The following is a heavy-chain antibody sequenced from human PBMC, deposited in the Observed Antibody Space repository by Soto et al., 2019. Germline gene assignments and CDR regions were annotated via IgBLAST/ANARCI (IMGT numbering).Heavy chain of an antibody. CDR2: ISGSGGST. Sequence: EVQLLESGGGLVQPGGSLRLSCAASGLTFSTYAMSWVRQSPGKGLEWVSAISGSGGSTYYADSVKGRFTISRDNSKNTLYLQMTSLRAEDTAVYYCAKDLRIGLNSAGQAFDYWGQGTLLTVSS. D-gene: IGHD2-15*01. CDR1: GLTFSTYA. V-gene: IGHV3-23*01. CDR3: AKDLRIGLNSAGQAFDY. J-gene: IGHJ4*02.